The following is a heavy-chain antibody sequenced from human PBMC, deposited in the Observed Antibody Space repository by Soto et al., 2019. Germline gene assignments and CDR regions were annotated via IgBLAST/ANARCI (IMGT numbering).Heavy chain of an antibody. CDR1: GFTFSSYA. J-gene: IGHJ4*02. CDR2: ISGSRGNT. V-gene: IGHV3-23*01. Sequence: PGGSLRLSCAASGFTFSSYAMNWVRQAPGKGLEWVAAISGSRGNTFYADSVRGRFTISRDNSKNTLYLQMNSLRAEDTAVYYCARDYYKYYDSSGYYRSPAYWGQGTLVTVSS. D-gene: IGHD3-22*01. CDR3: ARDYYKYYDSSGYYRSPAY.